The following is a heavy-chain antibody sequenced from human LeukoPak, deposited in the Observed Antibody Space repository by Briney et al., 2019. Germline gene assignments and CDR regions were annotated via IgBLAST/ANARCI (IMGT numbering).Heavy chain of an antibody. CDR3: ARDYYGDYGLDY. J-gene: IGHJ4*02. D-gene: IGHD4-17*01. CDR1: GFTFSTYS. Sequence: GGSLRLSCAASGFTFSTYSMNWVRQAPGKGLEWVSSISSSGSYIYYADSVEGRFAISRDSAKNSLYLQVSSLRAEDTAVYYCARDYYGDYGLDYWGQGTLVTVSS. V-gene: IGHV3-21*01. CDR2: ISSSGSYI.